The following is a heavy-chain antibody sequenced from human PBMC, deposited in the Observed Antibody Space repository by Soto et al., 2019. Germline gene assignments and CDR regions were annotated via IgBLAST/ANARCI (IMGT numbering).Heavy chain of an antibody. Sequence: EVLLLESGGGLVQLGGSLRLSCAASGFTVSSYDMSWVRQAPGKGLEWVSAISDRDAGTYYTDSVRGRFTISRDSSKNTLYLQMNILRAEDMAVYYCAKALYSGCSNVFDPWGQGTLVTVS. CDR2: ISDRDAGT. D-gene: IGHD1-26*01. CDR3: AKALYSGCSNVFDP. V-gene: IGHV3-23*01. J-gene: IGHJ5*02. CDR1: GFTVSSYD.